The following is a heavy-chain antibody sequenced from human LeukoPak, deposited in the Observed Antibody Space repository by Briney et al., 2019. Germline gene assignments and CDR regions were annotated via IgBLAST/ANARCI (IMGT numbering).Heavy chain of an antibody. CDR3: ARQGEQWLVPGRFDY. CDR2: IYYSGST. V-gene: IGHV4-34*01. CDR1: GGSFSGYY. D-gene: IGHD6-19*01. Sequence: SETLSLTCAVYGGSFSGYYWSWIRQPPGKGLEGIGSIYYSGSTYYNPSLKSRVTISVDTSKNQFSLKLSSVTAADTAVYYCARQGEQWLVPGRFDYWGQGTLVTVSS. J-gene: IGHJ4*02.